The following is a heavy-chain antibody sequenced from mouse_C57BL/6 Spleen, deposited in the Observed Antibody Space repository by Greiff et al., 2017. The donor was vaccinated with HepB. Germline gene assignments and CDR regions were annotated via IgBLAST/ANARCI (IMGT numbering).Heavy chain of an antibody. CDR1: GYAFTNYL. CDR3: ARSASYYYGSSSWFAY. J-gene: IGHJ3*01. D-gene: IGHD1-1*01. CDR2: INPGSGGT. Sequence: VKLMESGAELVRPGTSVKVSCKASGYAFTNYLIEWVKQRPGQGLEWIGVINPGSGGTNYNEKFKGKATLTADKSSSTAYMQLSSLTSEDSAVYFCARSASYYYGSSSWFAYWGQGTLVTVSA. V-gene: IGHV1-54*01.